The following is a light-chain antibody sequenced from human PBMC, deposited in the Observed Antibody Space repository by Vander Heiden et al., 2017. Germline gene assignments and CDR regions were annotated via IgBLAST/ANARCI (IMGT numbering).Light chain of an antibody. J-gene: IGKJ1*01. CDR2: WAS. V-gene: IGKV4-1*01. CDR3: QQYYSPPWT. Sequence: DTVMTQPPNPLAVYLGQGATITCQSSKHLLYSANNENNLTWYQQKPGQPPKLLMYWASNRESGVPDRFSGSGSGTDFALTISSLQAEDVAVYYCQQYYSPPWTFGQGTKVEVK. CDR1: KHLLYSANNENN.